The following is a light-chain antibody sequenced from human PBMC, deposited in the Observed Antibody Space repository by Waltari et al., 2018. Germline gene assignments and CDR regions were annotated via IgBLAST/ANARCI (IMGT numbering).Light chain of an antibody. V-gene: IGLV3-25*03. Sequence: SFELTQPPSVSVSPGQTARIACSGDALPNQFAYWYQQKPGQAPVLVIYKDSERPSGISERFSGSSSGTTVTLTISGVQAEDEADYYCQSADSSGWVFGGGTKLTVL. CDR2: KDS. CDR1: ALPNQF. CDR3: QSADSSGWV. J-gene: IGLJ3*02.